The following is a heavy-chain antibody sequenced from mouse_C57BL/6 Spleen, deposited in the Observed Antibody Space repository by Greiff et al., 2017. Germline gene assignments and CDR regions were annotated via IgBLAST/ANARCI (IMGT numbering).Heavy chain of an antibody. CDR2: INPNNGGT. V-gene: IGHV1-18*01. J-gene: IGHJ4*01. D-gene: IGHD4-1*01. Sequence: EVQLQQSGPELVKPGASVKIPCKASGYTFTDYNMDWVKQSHGKSLEWIGDINPNNGGTNYNQKFKGKATLTVDKSSSTAYMELRSLTSEDTAVYYCARTTGAHYYAMDYWGQGTSVTVSS. CDR3: ARTTGAHYYAMDY. CDR1: GYTFTDYN.